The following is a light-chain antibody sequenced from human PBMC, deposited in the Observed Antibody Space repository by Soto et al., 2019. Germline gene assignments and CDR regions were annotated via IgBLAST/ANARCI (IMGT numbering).Light chain of an antibody. J-gene: IGLJ3*02. CDR1: SSDVGAYKY. Sequence: QSALTQPPSASGSPGQSVTISCTGTSSDVGAYKYVSWYQQYPGKAPKLMIYEVTKRPSGVPDRFSGSKSGNTASLTVSGLQAEEEDDYYCTSYVGNDIWVFGGGTKVTVL. V-gene: IGLV2-8*01. CDR2: EVT. CDR3: TSYVGNDIWV.